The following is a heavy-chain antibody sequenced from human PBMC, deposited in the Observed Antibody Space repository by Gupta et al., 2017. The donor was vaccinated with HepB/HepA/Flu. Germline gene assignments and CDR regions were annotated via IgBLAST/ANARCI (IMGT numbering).Heavy chain of an antibody. J-gene: IGHJ4*02. D-gene: IGHD3-10*01. Sequence: EVQLLESGGGLVQPGGSLRLSWAASGFTFSSYAMSWVRQAPGKGLEWVSAISGSGGSTYYADSVKGRFTISRDNSRNTLYLQMNSLRAEDTAVYYCAKLGYGSGSYYPTFDYWGQGTLVTVSS. CDR2: ISGSGGST. CDR1: GFTFSSYA. V-gene: IGHV3-23*01. CDR3: AKLGYGSGSYYPTFDY.